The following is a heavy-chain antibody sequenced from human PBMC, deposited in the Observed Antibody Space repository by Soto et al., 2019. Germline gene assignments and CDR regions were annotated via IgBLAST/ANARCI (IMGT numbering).Heavy chain of an antibody. CDR1: GGTFREYA. J-gene: IGHJ6*02. CDR2: IIPIFATI. V-gene: IGHV1-69*06. D-gene: IGHD2-2*01. Sequence: QLVQSGAEVKKPGSAVKVSCKASGGTFREYAISWVRQAPGQGLEWLGGIIPIFATINYAQNFQGRVTITADKSTSTAYMEGSSLRAGDTAVYYCGRGYCTSTTCEDYYVMDVWGQGTTVTVTS. CDR3: GRGYCTSTTCEDYYVMDV.